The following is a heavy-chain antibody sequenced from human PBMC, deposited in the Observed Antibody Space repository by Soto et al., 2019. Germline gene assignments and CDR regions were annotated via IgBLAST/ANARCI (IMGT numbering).Heavy chain of an antibody. CDR1: GYTFTSYA. J-gene: IGHJ5*02. V-gene: IGHV1-3*01. CDR3: AMVAATYWFDP. D-gene: IGHD2-15*01. Sequence: GASVKVSCKASGYTFTSYAMHWVRQAPGQRLEWMGWINAGNGNTKYSQKFQGRVTITRDTSASTAYMELSGLRSEDTAVYYCAMVAATYWFDPWGQGTLVTVSS. CDR2: INAGNGNT.